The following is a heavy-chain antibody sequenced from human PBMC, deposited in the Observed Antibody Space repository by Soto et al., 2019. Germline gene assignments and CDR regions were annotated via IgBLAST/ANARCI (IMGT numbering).Heavy chain of an antibody. J-gene: IGHJ4*02. CDR2: ISYDGDEK. CDR3: VKDPYAYGSGSYHLHY. CDR1: GFRFSDYA. V-gene: IGHV3-30*18. D-gene: IGHD3-10*01. Sequence: QVQLVESGGGVVQSGRSLRLACAVSGFRFSDYAMHWVRQAPGKGLEWVTVISYDGDEKSYADYVKGRFTISRDNPKNTLYLQINSLTPEDTAMYFCVKDPYAYGSGSYHLHYWGQGTLVTVSS.